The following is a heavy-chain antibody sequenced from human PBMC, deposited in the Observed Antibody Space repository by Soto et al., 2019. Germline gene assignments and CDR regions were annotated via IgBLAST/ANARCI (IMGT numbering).Heavy chain of an antibody. D-gene: IGHD4-4*01. CDR2: ISGSGGST. J-gene: IGHJ6*02. CDR3: AKDKSNGIWYYYYGMDV. V-gene: IGHV3-23*01. CDR1: GFTFSSYA. Sequence: EVQLLESGGGLVQPGGSLRLSCAASGFTFSSYAMSWVRQAPGKGREWVSAISGSGGSTYYADSVKGRFTISRDNSKNTLYLQMNSLRAEDTAVYYCAKDKSNGIWYYYYGMDVWGQGTTVTVSS.